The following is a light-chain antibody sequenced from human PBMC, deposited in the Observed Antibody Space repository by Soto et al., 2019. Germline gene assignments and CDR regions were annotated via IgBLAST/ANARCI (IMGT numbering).Light chain of an antibody. Sequence: EIVLTHSPATLSLSPGERATLSCIASQSIASDSLAWYQQRPGQPPRLLIYGASSRASGVPDRFSGGGSGTDFTLTISRLEPEDFAVYYCQQYGSSGTFGQGTKVDIK. CDR1: QSIASDS. V-gene: IGKV3-20*01. J-gene: IGKJ1*01. CDR3: QQYGSSGT. CDR2: GAS.